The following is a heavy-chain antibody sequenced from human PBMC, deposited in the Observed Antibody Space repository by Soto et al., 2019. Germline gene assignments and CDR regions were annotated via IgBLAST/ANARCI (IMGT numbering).Heavy chain of an antibody. J-gene: IGHJ4*02. CDR2: IPNDGGSE. Sequence: QVQLVESGGGVVQPGRSLRLSCAASGFTFSSYAMQWVRQAPGKGLEWVAVIPNDGGSENYADSVKGRFTISRDNSKNTLYLQMDRLRTEDTAVYYCARDGEPAYSYGGYYFDYWGQGTLVTVSS. CDR3: ARDGEPAYSYGGYYFDY. V-gene: IGHV3-30*04. CDR1: GFTFSSYA. D-gene: IGHD5-18*01.